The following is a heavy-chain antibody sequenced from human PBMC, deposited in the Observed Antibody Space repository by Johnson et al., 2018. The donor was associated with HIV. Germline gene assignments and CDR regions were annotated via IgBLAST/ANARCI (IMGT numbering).Heavy chain of an antibody. V-gene: IGHV3-30*02. CDR3: VKYWPRWVLTADAFDV. J-gene: IGHJ3*01. CDR1: GFSFSNYG. Sequence: QVQLVESGGGVVQPGGSLRLSCAASGFSFSNYGMHWVRQAPGKGLEWVAFIRYDGRNKYYVDSVKGRFTISRDNSQNTLYLQMNSLRPEDTAVDYCVKYWPRWVLTADAFDVWAQGQWSPSLQ. D-gene: IGHD2-21*02. CDR2: IRYDGRNK.